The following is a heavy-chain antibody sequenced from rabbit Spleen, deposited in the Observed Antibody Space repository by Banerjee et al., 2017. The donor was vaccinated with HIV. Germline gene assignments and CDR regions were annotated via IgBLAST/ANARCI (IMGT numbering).Heavy chain of an antibody. V-gene: IGHV1S40*01. CDR3: ARDTGSSFSSYGMDL. CDR2: IDIGGSDFT. CDR1: GLDFSGGSY. Sequence: QSLEESGGDLVKPGASLTLTCKASGLDFSGGSYDSYMCWIRQAPGKGLEWIACIDIGGSDFTYFASWAKGRFTISKTSSTTVTLQMTSLTAADTATYFCARDTGSSFSSYGMDLWGQGTLVTVS. J-gene: IGHJ6*01. D-gene: IGHD8-1*01.